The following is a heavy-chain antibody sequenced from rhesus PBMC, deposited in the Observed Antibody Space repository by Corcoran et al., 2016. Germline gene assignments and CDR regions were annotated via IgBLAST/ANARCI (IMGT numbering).Heavy chain of an antibody. D-gene: IGHD1-7*02. CDR3: ARRTRYNWNDGDY. CDR2: IYGGSGSP. Sequence: QVQLQESGPGVVKPSETLSLTCAVSGGSISGYYLWSWIRQPPGKGLEWIGYIYGGSGSPSYNPSLKSRGIISIDTSKNQFSLKLSSVTAADTAVYYCARRTRYNWNDGDYWGQGVLVTVSS. V-gene: IGHV4-143*01. J-gene: IGHJ4*01. CDR1: GGSISGYYL.